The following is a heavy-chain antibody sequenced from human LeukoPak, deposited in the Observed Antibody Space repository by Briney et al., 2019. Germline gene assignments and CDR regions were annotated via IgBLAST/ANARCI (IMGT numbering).Heavy chain of an antibody. D-gene: IGHD3-16*02. CDR2: IYYSGST. V-gene: IGHV4-59*12. Sequence: SETLSLTCTVSGGSISSYYWSWIRQPPGKGLEWIGYIYYSGSTNYNPSLKSRVTMSVDTSKNQFSLKLSSVTAADTAVYYCARSIMITFGGVVAHIPDAFDIWGQGTMVTVSS. J-gene: IGHJ3*02. CDR3: ARSIMITFGGVVAHIPDAFDI. CDR1: GGSISSYY.